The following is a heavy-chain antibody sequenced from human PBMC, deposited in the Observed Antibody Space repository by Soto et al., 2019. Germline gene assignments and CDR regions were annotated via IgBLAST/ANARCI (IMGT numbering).Heavy chain of an antibody. CDR1: GFTFDDYG. J-gene: IGHJ6*02. D-gene: IGHD1-26*01. V-gene: IGHV3-20*04. CDR2: IKWNGGST. Sequence: EVQLVESGGGVVRPGGSLRLSCAASGFTFDDYGMSWVRQAPGKGLEWVSGIKWNGGSTTYVDSVKGRFTISRDNAKNSLYLKMNSLRVEDTALYYCARIPVGYDYAMDVWGQGTTVTVSS. CDR3: ARIPVGYDYAMDV.